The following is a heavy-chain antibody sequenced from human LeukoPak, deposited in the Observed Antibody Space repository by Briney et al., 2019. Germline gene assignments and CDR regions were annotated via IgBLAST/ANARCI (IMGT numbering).Heavy chain of an antibody. CDR1: GGSISGYY. CDR2: IYYSGTT. CDR3: ARVETAMVDFDY. D-gene: IGHD5-18*01. J-gene: IGHJ4*02. V-gene: IGHV4-59*01. Sequence: SETLSLTCTVSGGSISGYYWSWIWQPPGEGLECSGYIYYSGTTNYNPSLKSRVTISVATSKNQFSLKLSAVTAADTAVYYCARVETAMVDFDYWGQGTLVTVSS.